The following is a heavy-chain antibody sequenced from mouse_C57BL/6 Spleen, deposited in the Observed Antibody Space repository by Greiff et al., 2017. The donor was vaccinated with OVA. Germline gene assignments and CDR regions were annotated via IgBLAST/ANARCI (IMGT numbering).Heavy chain of an antibody. V-gene: IGHV3-6*01. Sequence: ESGPGLVKPSQSLSLTCSVTGYSITSGYYWNWIRQLPGNKLEWMGYKSYDGSNNYNPYFKNRISITRDTSNNQLCLKLNSVTTEDTATYYGARLAYGSSYGYFDVWGTGTTVTVSS. J-gene: IGHJ1*03. CDR3: ARLAYGSSYGYFDV. CDR2: KSYDGSN. D-gene: IGHD1-1*01. CDR1: GYSITSGYY.